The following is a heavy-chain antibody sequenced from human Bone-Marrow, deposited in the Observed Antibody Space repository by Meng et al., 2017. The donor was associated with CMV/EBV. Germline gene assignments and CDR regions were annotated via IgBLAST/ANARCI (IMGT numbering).Heavy chain of an antibody. J-gene: IGHJ6*01. Sequence: GESLKISCAASGFTVSSNYMSWVRQAPGKGLEWVSVIYSGGSTYYADSVKGRFTISRDNSKNTLYLQMNSLRAEDTAVYYCARGGLSGYSYRGGYYYGMDFWGQGTTVTGYS. CDR3: ARGGLSGYSYRGGYYYGMDF. CDR2: IYSGGST. V-gene: IGHV3-53*01. D-gene: IGHD5-18*01. CDR1: GFTVSSNY.